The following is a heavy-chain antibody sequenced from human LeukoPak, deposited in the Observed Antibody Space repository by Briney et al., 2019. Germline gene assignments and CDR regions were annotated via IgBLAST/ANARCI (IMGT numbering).Heavy chain of an antibody. Sequence: GGSLRLPCAASGFTFSSYAMSWVRQAPGKGLEWVSVISGSGGSTYYADSVKGRFTISRDNSKNTLYLQMNSLRAEDTAVYYCAKRGPAGAGKSPDYFDYWGQGTLVTVSS. D-gene: IGHD6-19*01. CDR2: ISGSGGST. V-gene: IGHV3-23*01. CDR3: AKRGPAGAGKSPDYFDY. J-gene: IGHJ4*02. CDR1: GFTFSSYA.